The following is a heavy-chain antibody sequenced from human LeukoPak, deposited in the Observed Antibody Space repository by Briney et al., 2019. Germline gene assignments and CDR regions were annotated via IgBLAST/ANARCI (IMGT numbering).Heavy chain of an antibody. CDR3: AKDPRQDNYYDY. Sequence: GGSLRLSCAASGFTFSSYAMSWVRQAPGKGLEWVSAISGSGGSTYYADSVKGRFTISRDNSKTTLYLQMDSLRVEDTAVYYCAKDPRQDNYYDYWGQGTLVTVSS. CDR1: GFTFSSYA. D-gene: IGHD6-6*01. J-gene: IGHJ4*02. V-gene: IGHV3-23*01. CDR2: ISGSGGST.